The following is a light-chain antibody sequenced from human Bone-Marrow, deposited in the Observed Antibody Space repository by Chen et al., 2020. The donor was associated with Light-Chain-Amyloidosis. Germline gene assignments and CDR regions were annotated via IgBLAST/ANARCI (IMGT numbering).Light chain of an antibody. CDR3: GTWDSSLGAGV. CDR1: SSNIGNNF. CDR2: DNS. Sequence: QSVLTQPPSVSAAPGQKVTISCSGTSSNIGNNFVSWYQQFPGTAPKLLIYDNSNRPSGIPDRFSGSKTGTSATLGLAGLQTRDEAEYYCGTWDSSLGAGVFGGGTKVTVL. J-gene: IGLJ2*01. V-gene: IGLV1-51*01.